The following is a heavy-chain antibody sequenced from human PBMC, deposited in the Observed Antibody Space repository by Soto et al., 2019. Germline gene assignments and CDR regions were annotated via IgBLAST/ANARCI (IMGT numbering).Heavy chain of an antibody. CDR2: ISSSSSTI. CDR1: GGSISSSS. D-gene: IGHD3-10*01. V-gene: IGHV3-48*01. CDR3: ARSHGSGSVYYYYMDV. Sequence: ETLSLTCTVSGGSISSSSYYWGWIRQPPGKGLEWVSYISSSSSTIYYADSVKGRFTISRDNAKNSLYLQMNSLRAEDTAVYYCARSHGSGSVYYYYMDVWGKGTTVTVSS. J-gene: IGHJ6*03.